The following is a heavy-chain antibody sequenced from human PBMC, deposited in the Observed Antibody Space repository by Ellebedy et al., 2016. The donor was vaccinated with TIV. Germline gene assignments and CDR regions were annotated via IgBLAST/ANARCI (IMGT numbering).Heavy chain of an antibody. D-gene: IGHD3-10*01. V-gene: IGHV3-53*01. Sequence: PGGSLRLSCAASGFTLITDHMSWVRQAPGKGLEWVSLTYNDGRTSYADAVRGRFTISRDNFKNMVYLQMNNLRGEDTALYYCARVWELSFDYWGQGTLVTVSS. CDR2: TYNDGRT. CDR3: ARVWELSFDY. J-gene: IGHJ4*02. CDR1: GFTLITDH.